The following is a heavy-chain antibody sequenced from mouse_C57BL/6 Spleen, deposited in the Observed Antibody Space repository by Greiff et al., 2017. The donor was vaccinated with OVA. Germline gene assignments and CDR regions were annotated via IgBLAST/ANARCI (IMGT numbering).Heavy chain of an antibody. V-gene: IGHV1-54*01. CDR1: GYAFTNYL. CDR2: INPGSGGT. J-gene: IGHJ2*01. D-gene: IGHD1-1*01. CDR3: ARSREPITTVVAHDY. Sequence: QVQLQQSGAELVRPGTSVKVSCKASGYAFTNYLIEWVKQRPGQGLEWIGVINPGSGGTNYNEKFKGKATLTADKSSSTAYMQLSSLTSEDSAVYFCARSREPITTVVAHDYWGQGTTRTVSS.